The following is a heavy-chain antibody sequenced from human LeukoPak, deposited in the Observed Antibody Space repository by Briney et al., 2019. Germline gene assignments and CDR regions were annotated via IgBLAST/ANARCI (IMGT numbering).Heavy chain of an antibody. V-gene: IGHV1-24*01. J-gene: IGHJ4*02. Sequence: WAAVKVSCQVSGYTLTELSMHWVRQAPGKGLEWMGGFDPEDGETIYAQKFQGRVTMTEDTSTDTAYMELSSLRCEDTAVYYCATGSSGWWVDYWGQGTLVTVSS. D-gene: IGHD6-19*01. CDR2: FDPEDGET. CDR3: ATGSSGWWVDY. CDR1: GYTLTELS.